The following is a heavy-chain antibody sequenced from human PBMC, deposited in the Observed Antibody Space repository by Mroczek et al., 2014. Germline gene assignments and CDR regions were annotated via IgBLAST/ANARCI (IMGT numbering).Heavy chain of an antibody. D-gene: IGHD3-16*01. CDR3: SKPYYDYVWDDYPWAGSDY. V-gene: IGHV3-30*18. CDR2: VSHDGSKE. J-gene: IGHJ4*02. Sequence: GGVVQPGTSLRLSCAASGFTFSDFALHWVRQAPGKGLEWVGFVSHDGSKEVYTDSVKGRFTISRDNPNNKLYLQMNSLRPEDTAVYFCSKPYYDYVWDDYPWAGSDYWGQGSLVTVSS. CDR1: GFTFSDFA.